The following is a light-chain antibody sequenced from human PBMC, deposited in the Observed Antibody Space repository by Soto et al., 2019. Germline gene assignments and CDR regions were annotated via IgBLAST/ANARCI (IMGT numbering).Light chain of an antibody. J-gene: IGLJ1*01. V-gene: IGLV2-14*03. Sequence: QSALTQPASVSGSPGQSITISCTGTSSDVGNYDYVSWYQQYPGKAPNLMIYAVSRRPSGVSNRFSGSKSGNTASLTISGLQAEDEADYYCTSYTPSSTYVFGTGTKVTVL. CDR3: TSYTPSSTYV. CDR1: SSDVGNYDY. CDR2: AVS.